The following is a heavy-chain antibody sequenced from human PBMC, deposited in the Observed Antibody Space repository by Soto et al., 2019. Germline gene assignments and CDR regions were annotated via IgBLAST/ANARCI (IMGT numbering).Heavy chain of an antibody. CDR1: GFTFSSYG. Sequence: QVQLVESGGGVVQPGRSLRLSCAASGFTFSSYGMHWVRQAPGKGLARVAVIWYDGSNKYYADSVKGRFTISRDNSKNTLYLQMNSLRAEDTAVYYCARPQPSSGYPTRGVDAFDIWGQGTMVTVSS. CDR3: ARPQPSSGYPTRGVDAFDI. D-gene: IGHD3-22*01. J-gene: IGHJ3*02. V-gene: IGHV3-33*01. CDR2: IWYDGSNK.